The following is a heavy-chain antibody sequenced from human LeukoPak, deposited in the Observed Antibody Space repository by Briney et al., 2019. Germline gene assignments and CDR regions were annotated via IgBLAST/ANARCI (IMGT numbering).Heavy chain of an antibody. V-gene: IGHV3-53*01. CDR1: GFTVSSNY. CDR3: TKLKGWYGEGFFDY. CDR2: LYSGGST. Sequence: PGGSLRLSCAASGFTVSSNYMSWVRQPAGKGLEWVSVLYSGGSTFYADSVKGRFTISRDTSKNTLYLQMNDLRADDTVVYYCTKLKGWYGEGFFDYWGQGTLVTVSS. D-gene: IGHD6-19*01. J-gene: IGHJ4*02.